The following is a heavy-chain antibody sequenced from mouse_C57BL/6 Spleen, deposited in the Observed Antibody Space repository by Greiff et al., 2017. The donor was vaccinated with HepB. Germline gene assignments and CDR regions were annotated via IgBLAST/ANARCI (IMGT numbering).Heavy chain of an antibody. CDR2: IDPSDSYT. J-gene: IGHJ3*01. V-gene: IGHV1-50*01. CDR1: GYTFTSYW. D-gene: IGHD4-1*01. Sequence: VQLQQSGAELVKPGASVKLSCKASGYTFTSYWMQWVKQRPGQGLEWIGEIDPSDSYTNYNQKFKGKATLTVDTSSSTAYMQLSSLTSEDSAVYYCARGNWSWFAYWGQGTLVTVSA. CDR3: ARGNWSWFAY.